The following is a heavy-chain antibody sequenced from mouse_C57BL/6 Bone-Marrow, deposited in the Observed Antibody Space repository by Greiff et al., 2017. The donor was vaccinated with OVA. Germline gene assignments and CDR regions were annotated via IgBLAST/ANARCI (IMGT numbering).Heavy chain of an antibody. J-gene: IGHJ2*01. CDR3: ARQGWLLLFDY. D-gene: IGHD2-3*01. V-gene: IGHV5-6*01. Sequence: DVQLVESGGDLVKPGGSLKLSCAASGFTFSSYGMSWVRQTPDKRLEWVATISSGGSYTYYPDSVKGRFTISRDNAKNTLYLQMSSLKSEDTAMYYCARQGWLLLFDYWGQGTTLTVSS. CDR2: ISSGGSYT. CDR1: GFTFSSYG.